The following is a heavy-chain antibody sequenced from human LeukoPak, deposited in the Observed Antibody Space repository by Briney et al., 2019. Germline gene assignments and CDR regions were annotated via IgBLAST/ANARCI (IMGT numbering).Heavy chain of an antibody. J-gene: IGHJ3*02. V-gene: IGHV3-30*03. CDR1: GFTFSSYG. Sequence: PGGSLRLSCAASGFTFSSYGMHWVRQAPGKGLEWVAVISYDGSNKYYADSVKGRFTISRDNSKNTLYLQMNSLRAEDTAVYYCAHPQVAYYYGSGSSWDAFDIWGQGTMVTVSS. D-gene: IGHD3-10*01. CDR3: AHPQVAYYYGSGSSWDAFDI. CDR2: ISYDGSNK.